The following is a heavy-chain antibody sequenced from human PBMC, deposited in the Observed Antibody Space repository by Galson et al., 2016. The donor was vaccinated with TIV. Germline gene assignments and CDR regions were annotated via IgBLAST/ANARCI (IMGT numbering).Heavy chain of an antibody. D-gene: IGHD2-2*01. J-gene: IGHJ3*02. V-gene: IGHV4-4*01. CDR2: ISHSGST. Sequence: LSLTCGVSGGFISNSNWWSWVRQPPGKGLEWIGEISHSGSTNYNPSLKSRVTISVDESRTHFSLNMNSVTAADTAVYFCARGYCSRTDCFRVFDIWGHGTMVTVSS. CDR1: GGFISNSNW. CDR3: ARGYCSRTDCFRVFDI.